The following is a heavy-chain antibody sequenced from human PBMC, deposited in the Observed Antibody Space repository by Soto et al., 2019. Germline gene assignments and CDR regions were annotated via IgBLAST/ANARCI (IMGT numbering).Heavy chain of an antibody. CDR1: GGTFSSYT. Sequence: ASVKVSCTASGGTFSSYTISWVRQAPGQGLEWMGRIIPILGIANYAQKFQGRVTITADKSTSTAYMELSSLRSEDTAVYYCARDGRRGSGSHYNPAFDYWGQGTLVTVSS. CDR3: ARDGRRGSGSHYNPAFDY. CDR2: IIPILGIA. D-gene: IGHD3-10*01. V-gene: IGHV1-69*04. J-gene: IGHJ4*02.